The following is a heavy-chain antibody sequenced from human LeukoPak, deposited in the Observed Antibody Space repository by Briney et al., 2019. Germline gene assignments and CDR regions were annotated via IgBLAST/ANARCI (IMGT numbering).Heavy chain of an antibody. J-gene: IGHJ3*02. CDR3: ARAPRYYYDSSGYWGHDAFDI. CDR2: IYYSGST. D-gene: IGHD3-22*01. V-gene: IGHV4-59*01. CDR1: GGSISSYY. Sequence: SETLSLTCTVSGGSISSYYWSWIRQPPGKGQEWIGYIYYSGSTNYNPSLKSRVTISVDTSKNQFSLKLSSVTAADTAVYYCARAPRYYYDSSGYWGHDAFDIWGQGTMVTVSS.